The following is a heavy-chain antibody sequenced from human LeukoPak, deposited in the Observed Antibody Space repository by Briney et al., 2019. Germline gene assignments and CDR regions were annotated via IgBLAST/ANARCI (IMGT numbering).Heavy chain of an antibody. CDR3: ARGPYGSGSYYFFDY. CDR2: IYYSGST. D-gene: IGHD3-10*01. CDR1: GGSISSYY. V-gene: IGHV4-59*12. Sequence: SETLSLTCTVSGGSISSYYWSWIRQPPGKGLEWIGYIYYSGSTNYNPSLKSRVTISVDTSKNQFSLKLSSVTAADTAVYYCARGPYGSGSYYFFDYWGQGTLVTVSS. J-gene: IGHJ4*02.